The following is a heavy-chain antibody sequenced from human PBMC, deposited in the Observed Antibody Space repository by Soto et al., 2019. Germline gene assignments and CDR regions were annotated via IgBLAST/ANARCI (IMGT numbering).Heavy chain of an antibody. D-gene: IGHD4-4*01. CDR2: IYPGDSDT. J-gene: IGHJ6*02. CDR1: GCSFISYW. Sequence: SEKISGKGCGCSFISYWIGWVRQMPGKGLEWMGIIYPGDSDTRYSPSFQGQVTISADKSISTAYLQRSSLKASDTAMYYCARWGSVTLGYGMDVWGQGTTVTVSS. CDR3: ARWGSVTLGYGMDV. V-gene: IGHV5-51*01.